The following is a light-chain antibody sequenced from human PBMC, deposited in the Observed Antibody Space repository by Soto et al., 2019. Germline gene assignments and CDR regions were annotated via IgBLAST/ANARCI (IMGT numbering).Light chain of an antibody. CDR2: AAS. J-gene: IGKJ2*01. Sequence: DIQMTQSPSSLSASVGDRVSITCRASQTIITYLNWYQQKPGKAPKLLISAASNLQSGVPSRFSGSGSEPEFTLTISSVQPEDFATYYCQQSYSTPRTFGQGTKLEIK. CDR1: QTIITY. CDR3: QQSYSTPRT. V-gene: IGKV1-39*01.